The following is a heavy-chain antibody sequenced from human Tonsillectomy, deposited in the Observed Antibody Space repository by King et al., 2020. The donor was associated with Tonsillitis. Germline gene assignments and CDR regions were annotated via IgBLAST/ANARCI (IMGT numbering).Heavy chain of an antibody. V-gene: IGHV3-30*02. Sequence: VQLVESGGGAVQPGGSLRLSCAASGFRFSSHGMHWVRQAPGKGLEWVAFIQYDGGDKYYAESVEGRFSVSRDNSENTLYMELNNLRADDTALYYCAKAGSGSGSWYAPFDYWGQGTLVTVSS. D-gene: IGHD6-13*01. CDR3: AKAGSGSGSWYAPFDY. CDR1: GFRFSSHG. J-gene: IGHJ4*02. CDR2: IQYDGGDK.